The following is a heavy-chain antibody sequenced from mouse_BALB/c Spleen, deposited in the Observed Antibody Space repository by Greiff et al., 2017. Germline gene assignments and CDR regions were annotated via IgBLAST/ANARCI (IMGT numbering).Heavy chain of an antibody. J-gene: IGHJ2*01. CDR2: ISSGGGST. CDR1: GFAFSSYD. Sequence: EVKLVESGGGLVKPGGSLKLSCAASGFAFSSYDMSWVRQTPEKRLEWVAYISSGGGSTYYPDTVKGRFTISRDNAKNTLDLQMSSLKSEDTALYYCARHEETYYRSPFDYWGQGTTLTVSS. CDR3: ARHEETYYRSPFDY. V-gene: IGHV5-12-1*01. D-gene: IGHD1-1*01.